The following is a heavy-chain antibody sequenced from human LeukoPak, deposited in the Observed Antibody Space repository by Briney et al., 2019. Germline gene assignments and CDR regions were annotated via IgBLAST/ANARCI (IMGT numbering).Heavy chain of an antibody. J-gene: IGHJ4*02. D-gene: IGHD3-22*01. CDR1: GGSVSSYY. V-gene: IGHV4-59*02. Sequence: SETLSLTCTVSGGSVSSYYWSWIRQPPGKGLEWIGYIYYSGSTNYNPSLKSRVTISLDTSKNQFSLKLSSVTAADTAGHYCARPHGGGYYSYYFDYWGQGTLVTVSS. CDR3: ARPHGGGYYSYYFDY. CDR2: IYYSGST.